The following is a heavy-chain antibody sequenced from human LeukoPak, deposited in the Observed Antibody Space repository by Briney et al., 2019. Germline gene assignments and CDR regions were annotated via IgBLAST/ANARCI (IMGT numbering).Heavy chain of an antibody. CDR1: GYTFTSYG. D-gene: IGHD6-13*01. V-gene: IGHV1-18*01. CDR3: AREWDIAAAGTDFDY. J-gene: IGHJ4*02. Sequence: ASVKASCKASGYTFTSYGINWVRQAPGQGLEWMGWISAYNGNTNYAQKLQGRVTMTTDTSTSTAYMELRSLRSDDTAVYYCAREWDIAAAGTDFDYWGQGTLVTASS. CDR2: ISAYNGNT.